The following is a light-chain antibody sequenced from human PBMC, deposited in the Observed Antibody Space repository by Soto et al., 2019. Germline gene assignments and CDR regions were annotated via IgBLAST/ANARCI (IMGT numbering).Light chain of an antibody. Sequence: DIQMTQSPSTVSASVGDRVTITCRASQSISRYLNWYQQKPGKAPKLLIYAASSLQSGIPSRFSGGGSETDLTLTISSLQPEDFATYYCQQSYSTPWTFGQGTKVDIK. CDR1: QSISRY. V-gene: IGKV1-39*01. J-gene: IGKJ1*01. CDR2: AAS. CDR3: QQSYSTPWT.